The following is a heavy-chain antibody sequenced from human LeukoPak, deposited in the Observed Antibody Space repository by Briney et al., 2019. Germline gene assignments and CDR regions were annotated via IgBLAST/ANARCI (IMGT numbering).Heavy chain of an antibody. CDR3: ARVELRFSNWFDP. J-gene: IGHJ5*02. CDR2: IYYSGTT. D-gene: IGHD3-3*01. V-gene: IGHV4-59*12. CDR1: GAAISDYY. Sequence: ASETLSLTCTVSGAAISDYYWTWIRQPPGKGLEWVGYIYYSGTTYYNPSLKSRVTMSVDTSKNQFSLKLSSVTAADTAVYYCARVELRFSNWFDPWGQGTLVTVSS.